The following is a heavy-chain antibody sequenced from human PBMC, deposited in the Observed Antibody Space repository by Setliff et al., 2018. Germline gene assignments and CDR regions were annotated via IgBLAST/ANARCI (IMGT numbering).Heavy chain of an antibody. D-gene: IGHD6-6*01. CDR2: INHRGST. CDR3: ARGRNIAARLLDS. Sequence: SETLSLTCAAYGGTFSDYYWTWIRQPPGKGLEWIGEINHRGSTNYNPSLKSRATISIDTSKDQFSLKLISMTAADTAVYYCARGRNIAARLLDSWGQGTLVTVS. V-gene: IGHV4-34*01. CDR1: GGTFSDYY. J-gene: IGHJ4*02.